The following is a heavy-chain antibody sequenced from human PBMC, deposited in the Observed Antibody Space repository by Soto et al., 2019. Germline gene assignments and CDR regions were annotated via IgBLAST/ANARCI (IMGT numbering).Heavy chain of an antibody. J-gene: IGHJ5*02. CDR1: GGSISSYY. V-gene: IGHV4-59*01. Sequence: SETLSLTCTVSGGSISSYYWSWIRQPPGKGLEWIGYIYYSGSTNYNPSLKSRVTISVDTSKNQFSLKLSSVTAADTAVYYCARVYSSSWYGIDPWGQGTLVTVSS. CDR3: ARVYSSSWYGIDP. D-gene: IGHD6-13*01. CDR2: IYYSGST.